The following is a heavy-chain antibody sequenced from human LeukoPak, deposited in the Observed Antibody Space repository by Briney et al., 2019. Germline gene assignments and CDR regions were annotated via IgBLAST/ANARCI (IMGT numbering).Heavy chain of an antibody. J-gene: IGHJ4*02. V-gene: IGHV4-4*07. Sequence: SSETPSLTCTVSGDSISRYHWSWVRQSAGTGLEWIGRFHTTGTIHYNPSLWGRITVSIDTPKNLFSLRLTSVTAADTAVYYCARVHIGSGSYRGSYYFDYWGQGTLVTVSS. CDR2: FHTTGTI. CDR3: ARVHIGSGSYRGSYYFDY. CDR1: GDSISRYH. D-gene: IGHD3-10*01.